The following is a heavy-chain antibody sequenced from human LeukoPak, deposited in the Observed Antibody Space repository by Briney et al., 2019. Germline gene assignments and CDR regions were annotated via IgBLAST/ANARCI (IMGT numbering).Heavy chain of an antibody. CDR2: ISAYNGNT. Sequence: ASVKVSCKASGYTFTSYGISWVRQAPGQGLEWMGWISAYNGNTNYAQKLQGRVTMTTDTSTSTAYMELRSLRSDDTAVYYCARRVYVWGPHTFDIWGQGTMVTVSS. CDR3: ARRVYVWGPHTFDI. CDR1: GYTFTSYG. V-gene: IGHV1-18*01. J-gene: IGHJ3*02. D-gene: IGHD3-16*01.